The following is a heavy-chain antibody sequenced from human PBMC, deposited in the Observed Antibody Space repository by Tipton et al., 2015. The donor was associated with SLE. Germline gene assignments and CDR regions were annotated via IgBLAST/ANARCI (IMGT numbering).Heavy chain of an antibody. Sequence: GLVKPSETLSLTCTVSGGSINNYYWSWIRKAPGRGPEWIGSLNNPSFNPRVTFSVDTSKNEFSMSLTSATAADTALYFCARVRRERRIDMVRGVLNTLYFYSLDVWGTGTAVTVSS. D-gene: IGHD3-10*01. CDR2: S. V-gene: IGHV4-59*01. CDR1: GGSINNYY. CDR3: ARVRRERRIDMVRGVLNTLYFYSLDV. J-gene: IGHJ6*03.